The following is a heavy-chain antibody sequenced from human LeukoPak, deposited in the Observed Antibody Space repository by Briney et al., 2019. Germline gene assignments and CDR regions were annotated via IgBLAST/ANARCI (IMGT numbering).Heavy chain of an antibody. J-gene: IGHJ5*02. V-gene: IGHV3-30*02. CDR1: GFMFSNYG. D-gene: IGHD3-9*01. CDR3: ARAAAETGSFRDNWFDP. Sequence: GGSLRLSCAASGFMFSNYGMHWVRQALGKGLEWVAFIRYDGNNEYYADSVKGRFSISRDNSKNTAYLQMNSLRGEDTAVYYYARAAAETGSFRDNWFDPWGQGTLVTVSS. CDR2: IRYDGNNE.